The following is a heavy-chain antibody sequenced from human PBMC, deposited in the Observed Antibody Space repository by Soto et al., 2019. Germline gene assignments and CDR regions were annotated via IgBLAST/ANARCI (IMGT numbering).Heavy chain of an antibody. D-gene: IGHD4-17*01. CDR2: FNSGNGNT. CDR3: ARSGVTTLTDYFYYGMDV. J-gene: IGHJ6*02. V-gene: IGHV1-3*01. Sequence: QVQLVQSGAEVKKPGDSVRVSCKASGYTFTGYAIHWVRQAPGQRLEWPGWFNSGNGNTKYSQTFQSSVAFTRHTSTTTNYMELSSMRSEDTAVYYCARSGVTTLTDYFYYGMDVWGQGTTVTVS. CDR1: GYTFTGYA.